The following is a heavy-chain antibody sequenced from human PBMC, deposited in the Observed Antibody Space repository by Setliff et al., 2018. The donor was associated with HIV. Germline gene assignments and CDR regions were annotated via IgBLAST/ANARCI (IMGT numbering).Heavy chain of an antibody. CDR2: IYSSGST. V-gene: IGHV4-4*09. D-gene: IGHD3-10*01. CDR3: ARAYFGSGICY. Sequence: SETLSLTCTVSGGSISSYYWSWIRQPPGKGLEWLGHIYSSGSTNYNPSLKSRVTISVDTSKNQFSLKLYSVTAADTAVYYCARAYFGSGICYWGQGTLVTVSS. J-gene: IGHJ4*02. CDR1: GGSISSYY.